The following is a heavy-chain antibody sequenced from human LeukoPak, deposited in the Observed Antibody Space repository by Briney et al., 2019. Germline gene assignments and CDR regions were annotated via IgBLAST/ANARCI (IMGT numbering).Heavy chain of an antibody. J-gene: IGHJ4*02. Sequence: SETLSLTCAVSGYSISSGYYWGWIRQPPGKGLEWIGSIYHSGSTYYNPSLKSRVTISVDTSKNQFSLKLSSVTAADTAVYYCARLRITIFGVVIGYFDYWGQGTLVTVSP. CDR3: ARLRITIFGVVIGYFDY. CDR1: GYSISSGYY. CDR2: IYHSGST. V-gene: IGHV4-38-2*01. D-gene: IGHD3-3*01.